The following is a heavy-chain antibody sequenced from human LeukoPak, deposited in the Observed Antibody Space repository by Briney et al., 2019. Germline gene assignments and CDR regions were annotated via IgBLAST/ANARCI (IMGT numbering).Heavy chain of an antibody. J-gene: IGHJ5*02. V-gene: IGHV4-39*01. Sequence: SSETLSLTCTVSGGSISSSTYYWGWIRQPPGKGLEWIGNLYYSGSTYYNPSLKSRVTISVDTSKNQFSLKLSSVTAADTAVYYCASYGDYSWFDPWGQGTLVTVSS. CDR1: GGSISSSTYY. D-gene: IGHD2-21*02. CDR3: ASYGDYSWFDP. CDR2: LYYSGST.